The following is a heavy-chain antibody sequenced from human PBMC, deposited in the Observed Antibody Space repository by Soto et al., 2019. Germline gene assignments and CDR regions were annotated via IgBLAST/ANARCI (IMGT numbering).Heavy chain of an antibody. V-gene: IGHV3-7*03. J-gene: IGHJ4*02. CDR3: ASDDYGDLTDY. CDR1: GFTFSSYW. Sequence: PGGSLRLSCAASGFTFSSYWMSWVRQAPGKGLEWVANIKQDGSEKYYVDSVKGRFTISRDNAKNSLYLQMNSLRAEDTAVYYCASDDYGDLTDYWGQGTLVTVSS. CDR2: IKQDGSEK. D-gene: IGHD4-17*01.